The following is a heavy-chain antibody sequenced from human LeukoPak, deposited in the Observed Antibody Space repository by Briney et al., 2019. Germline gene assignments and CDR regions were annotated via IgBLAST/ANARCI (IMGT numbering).Heavy chain of an antibody. V-gene: IGHV3-23*01. CDR3: AKDLGADIVVVVAAFDY. D-gene: IGHD2-15*01. CDR1: GFTFSSYA. Sequence: GSLRLSCAASGFTFSSYAMSWVRQAPGKGLEWVSAISGSGGSTYYADSVKGRFTISRDNSKNTLYLQMNSLRAEDTAVYYCAKDLGADIVVVVAAFDYWGQGTLVTVSS. J-gene: IGHJ4*02. CDR2: ISGSGGST.